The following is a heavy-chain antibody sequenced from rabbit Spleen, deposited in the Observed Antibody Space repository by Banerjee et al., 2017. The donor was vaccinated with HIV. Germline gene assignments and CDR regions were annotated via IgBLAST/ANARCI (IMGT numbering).Heavy chain of an antibody. J-gene: IGHJ4*01. Sequence: QSLEESGGDLVKPGASLTLTCTASGFSFSSNYWICWVRQAPGKGLEWVGYIIPVFGTTDYASWVNGRFTISLDNAQNTVFLQMTSLTAADTATYFCAREGSSGWGGYFNLWGQGTLVTVS. V-gene: IGHV1S40*01. CDR2: IIPVFGTT. D-gene: IGHD4-1*01. CDR3: AREGSSGWGGYFNL. CDR1: GFSFSSNYW.